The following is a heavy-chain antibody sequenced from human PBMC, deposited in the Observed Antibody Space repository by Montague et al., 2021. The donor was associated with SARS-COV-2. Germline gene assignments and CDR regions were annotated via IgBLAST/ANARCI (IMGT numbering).Heavy chain of an antibody. CDR3: ARRSRAVTAIWALRTSLSSWFDP. D-gene: IGHD2-21*02. Sequence: SETRSLTCAVYGGSFSGYYWSWIRQPPGKGLEWIGEINYSGSTNYNPSLKSRVTISVDTPKNQFSLKLSSVTAADTAVYYCARRSRAVTAIWALRTSLSSWFDPWGQGTLVAVSS. V-gene: IGHV4-34*01. J-gene: IGHJ5*02. CDR1: GGSFSGYY. CDR2: INYSGST.